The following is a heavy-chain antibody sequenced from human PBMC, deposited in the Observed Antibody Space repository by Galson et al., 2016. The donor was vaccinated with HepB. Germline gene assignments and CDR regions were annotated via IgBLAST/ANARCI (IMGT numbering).Heavy chain of an antibody. CDR2: IYYSGST. J-gene: IGHJ4*02. V-gene: IGHV4-39*01. CDR1: GGSISSSSYS. Sequence: SETLSLTCTVSGGSISSSSYSWGWIRQPPGKGLEWIGSIYYSGSTYYNPSLKSRVTISVDTSKNQFSLKLSSGTAADTAGYYCARRGRLGCFDYWGQGTLVTVSS. CDR3: ARRGRLGCFDY. D-gene: IGHD4-17*01.